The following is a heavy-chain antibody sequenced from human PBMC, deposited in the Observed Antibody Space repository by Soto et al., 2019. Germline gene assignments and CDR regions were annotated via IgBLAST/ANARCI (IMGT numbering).Heavy chain of an antibody. Sequence: EVQLLESGGGLVQPGGPLRLSCETSGFTFSSYAMSWVRQAPGKGLEWVSTVGGSGATTYYKDSVKGRFTISRDNSKNTLYLQMNTLRAEDRAVYFCAQAQTSGWYGRFGYWGQGTLVTVSS. CDR2: VGGSGATT. J-gene: IGHJ4*02. D-gene: IGHD6-19*01. V-gene: IGHV3-23*01. CDR1: GFTFSSYA. CDR3: AQAQTSGWYGRFGY.